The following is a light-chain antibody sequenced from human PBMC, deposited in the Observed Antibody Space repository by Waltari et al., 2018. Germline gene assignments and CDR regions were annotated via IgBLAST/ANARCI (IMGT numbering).Light chain of an antibody. CDR1: SSDVGGYHY. V-gene: IGLV2-14*03. Sequence: QSALTQPASVSGSPGQSITISCTGTSSDVGGYHYVSWYQQHPGKAPKLMIYDVSNRPSGVSNRFSGSKSGNTASLTISGPQAEDEADYYCSSYTSSSTLGFGTGTKVTVL. CDR2: DVS. J-gene: IGLJ1*01. CDR3: SSYTSSSTLG.